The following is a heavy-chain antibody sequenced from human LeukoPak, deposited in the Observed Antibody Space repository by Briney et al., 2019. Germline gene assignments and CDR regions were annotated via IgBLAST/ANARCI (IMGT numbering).Heavy chain of an antibody. CDR2: ISGSGGST. CDR1: GFTFSSYA. D-gene: IGHD3-22*01. J-gene: IGHJ4*02. CDR3: AKAYYYDSSGYPPHFDY. V-gene: IGHV3-23*01. Sequence: GGSLRLSCAASGFTFSSYAMSWVRQAPGKGLGWVSAISGSGGSTYYADSVKGRFTISRDNSKNTLYLQMNSLRAEDTAVYYCAKAYYYDSSGYPPHFDYWGQGTLVTVSS.